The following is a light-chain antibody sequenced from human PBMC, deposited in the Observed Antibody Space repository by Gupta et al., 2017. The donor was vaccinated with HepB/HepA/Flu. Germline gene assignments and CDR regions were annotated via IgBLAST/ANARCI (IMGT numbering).Light chain of an antibody. J-gene: IGLJ1*01. Sequence: QSALTQPASVSGSPGQSITISCTGTSSDVGGYNYVSWYQQHPGKAPKLMIYDVSNRPSGVSNRFSGSKSGNTGSLTISGLQAEDEADYYCSSYTSSSTRIVFGTGTKVTVL. CDR3: SSYTSSSTRIV. CDR1: SSDVGGYNY. CDR2: DVS. V-gene: IGLV2-14*01.